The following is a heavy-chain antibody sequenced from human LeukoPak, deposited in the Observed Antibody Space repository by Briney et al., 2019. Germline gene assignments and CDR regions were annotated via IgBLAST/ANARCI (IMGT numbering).Heavy chain of an antibody. Sequence: SVKVSCKASGYTFTGYYMHWVRQAPGQGLEWMGGIIPIFGTANYAQKFQGRVTITADKSTSTAYMELSSLRSEDTAVYYCASLYGSGSYNGYWGQGTLVTVSS. V-gene: IGHV1-69*06. D-gene: IGHD3-10*01. CDR1: GYTFTGYY. J-gene: IGHJ4*02. CDR2: IIPIFGTA. CDR3: ASLYGSGSYNGY.